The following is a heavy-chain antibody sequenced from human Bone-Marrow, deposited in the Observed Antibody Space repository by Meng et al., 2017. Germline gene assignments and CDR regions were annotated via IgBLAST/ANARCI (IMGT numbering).Heavy chain of an antibody. V-gene: IGHV4-30-2*01. CDR3: ARGAMTTVSDWFDP. CDR2: IYESGST. D-gene: IGHD4-17*01. Sequence: QLQLQESGSGLVKPSQTLSLTCAVSGGSISSGGYSWCWIRQPPGKGLEWIGYIYESGSTYYSPSLKSRVTISVDRSKNQFSLRLSSVTAADTAVYYCARGAMTTVSDWFDPWGQGTLVTVSS. CDR1: GGSISSGGYS. J-gene: IGHJ5*02.